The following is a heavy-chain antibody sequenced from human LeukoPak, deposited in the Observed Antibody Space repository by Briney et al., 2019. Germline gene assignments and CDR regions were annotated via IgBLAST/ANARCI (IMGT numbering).Heavy chain of an antibody. J-gene: IGHJ5*02. D-gene: IGHD3-10*01. CDR3: ARDTLNYYGSTFDP. CDR2: ISSSSSTI. Sequence: PGRSLRLSCAASGFTFSSYSMNWVRQAPGKGLEWVAYISSSSSTIYYADSVKGRFTISRDNAKNSLYLQMNSLRDEDTAVYYCARDTLNYYGSTFDPWGQGTLVTVSS. V-gene: IGHV3-48*02. CDR1: GFTFSSYS.